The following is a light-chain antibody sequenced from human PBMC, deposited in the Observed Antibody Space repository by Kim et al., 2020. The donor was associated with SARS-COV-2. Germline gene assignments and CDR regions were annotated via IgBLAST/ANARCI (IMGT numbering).Light chain of an antibody. Sequence: ASVGDRVTITCRASQSISSYLNLYQQKPGKAPKLLIYAASSLQSGVPSRFSGSGSGTDFTLTISSLQPEDFATYYCQQSYSTPHTFGQGTRLGIK. CDR2: AAS. CDR3: QQSYSTPHT. V-gene: IGKV1-39*01. CDR1: QSISSY. J-gene: IGKJ5*01.